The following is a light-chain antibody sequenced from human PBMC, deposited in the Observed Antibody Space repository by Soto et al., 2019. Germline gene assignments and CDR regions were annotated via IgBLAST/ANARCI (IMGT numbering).Light chain of an antibody. CDR3: AAWDDSLNGVV. CDR2: SNN. J-gene: IGLJ2*01. CDR1: SSNIGSNT. Sequence: QSVLTQPPSASGTPGQRVTISCSGSSSNIGSNTVNWYQQLPGTAPKLLIYSNNQRASGVPDRFSGSKSGTSCSLAISGLQSEDEADYYCAAWDDSLNGVVFGGGTKLTVL. V-gene: IGLV1-44*01.